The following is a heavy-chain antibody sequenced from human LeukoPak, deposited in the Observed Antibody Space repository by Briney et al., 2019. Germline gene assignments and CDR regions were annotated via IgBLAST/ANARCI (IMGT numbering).Heavy chain of an antibody. CDR1: GFTVSSIS. CDR2: IYSDGNT. CDR3: ARAQVNSGLFDY. D-gene: IGHD1-26*01. V-gene: IGHV3-66*01. J-gene: IGHJ4*02. Sequence: GGSLRLSCAASGFTVSSISMNWVRQAPGMGLEWVSIIYSDGNTKYADSVKGRFTLSRGVSKNTLYLQMNSLRADDTAVYYCARAQVNSGLFDYWGQGTLVTVSS.